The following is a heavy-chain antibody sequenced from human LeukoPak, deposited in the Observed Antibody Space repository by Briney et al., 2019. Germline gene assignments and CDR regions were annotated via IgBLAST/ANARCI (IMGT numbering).Heavy chain of an antibody. CDR2: IYTSGST. J-gene: IGHJ4*02. V-gene: IGHV4-61*02. CDR3: ARDGYYYDSSGYGLDY. Sequence: PSQTLSLTCTVSGGSISSGSYYWSWIRQPAGEGLEWIGRIYTSGSTNYNPSLKSRVIMSVDTSKNQFSLKLSSVTAADTAVYYCARDGYYYDSSGYGLDYWGQGTLVTVSS. CDR1: GGSISSGSYY. D-gene: IGHD3-22*01.